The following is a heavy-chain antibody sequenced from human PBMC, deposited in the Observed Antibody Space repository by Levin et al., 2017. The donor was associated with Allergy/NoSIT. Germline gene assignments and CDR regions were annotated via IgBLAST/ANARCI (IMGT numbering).Heavy chain of an antibody. V-gene: IGHV3-23*01. D-gene: IGHD6-19*01. J-gene: IGHJ4*02. CDR2: FTDTGGT. CDR3: AKDLGRSNGWTKPTYDDY. CDR1: GFTFSNYG. Sequence: GASVKVSCAASGFTFSNYGMTWVRQAPGKGLEWVSSFTDTGGTYYADSVKGRFTISRDNSKNTLYLEMNSLRAEDTAVYYCAKDLGRSNGWTKPTYDDYWGQGTLVTVSS.